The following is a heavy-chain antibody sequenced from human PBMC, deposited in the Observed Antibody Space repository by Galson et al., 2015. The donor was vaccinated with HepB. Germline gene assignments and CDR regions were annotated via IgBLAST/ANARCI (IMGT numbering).Heavy chain of an antibody. V-gene: IGHV1-18*01. CDR2: ISAYNGNT. Sequence: SVKVSCKASGYTFTSYGISWVRQAPGQGLEWMGWISAYNGNTNYAQKLQGRVTMTTDTSTSTAYMELRSLRSDDTAVYYCARGGTIFGVDNPPPDFDHWGQGTPVTVSS. D-gene: IGHD3-3*01. CDR1: GYTFTSYG. J-gene: IGHJ4*02. CDR3: ARGGTIFGVDNPPPDFDH.